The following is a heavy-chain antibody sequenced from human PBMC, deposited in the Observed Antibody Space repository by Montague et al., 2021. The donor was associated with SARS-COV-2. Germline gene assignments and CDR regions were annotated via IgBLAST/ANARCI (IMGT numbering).Heavy chain of an antibody. D-gene: IGHD6-19*01. CDR2: IDWDDDK. J-gene: IGHJ4*02. V-gene: IGHV2-70*01. Sequence: PALVKPTQTLTLTCTFSGFSFSTSGMCVSWIRRPPGKALEWLALIDWDDDKYYSTSLKTRLTISKDTSKNQVVLTMTNMDPVDTATYYCARISAWYSSGWSAFDYWGQGTLVTVSS. CDR1: GFSFSTSGMC. CDR3: ARISAWYSSGWSAFDY.